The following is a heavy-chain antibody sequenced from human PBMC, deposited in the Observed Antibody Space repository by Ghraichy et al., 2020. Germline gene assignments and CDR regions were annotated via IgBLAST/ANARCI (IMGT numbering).Heavy chain of an antibody. CDR1: GFTFSSYS. J-gene: IGHJ3*02. CDR3: VRDGDSSGYGPDAFDI. CDR2: ISSSSSYI. Sequence: GGSLRLSCAASGFTFSSYSMNWVRQAPGKGLEWVSSISSSSSYIYYADSVKGRFTISRDNAKNSLYLQMNSLRAEDTAVYYCVRDGDSSGYGPDAFDIWGQGTMVTVSS. D-gene: IGHD3-22*01. V-gene: IGHV3-21*01.